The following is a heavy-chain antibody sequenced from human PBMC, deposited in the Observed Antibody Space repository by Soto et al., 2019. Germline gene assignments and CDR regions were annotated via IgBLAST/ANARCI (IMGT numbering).Heavy chain of an antibody. Sequence: SVKVSCKASGYTFTNYYIHWVRQAPGQGLEWMGLINPADGWTTYAQEFQGAVTMTRDTSTSTVYMELRSLLYDDTAFYYCAREDRSTDHWGQGPLVTVSS. CDR1: GYTFTNYY. J-gene: IGHJ4*02. CDR3: AREDRSTDH. CDR2: INPADGWT. V-gene: IGHV1-46*01.